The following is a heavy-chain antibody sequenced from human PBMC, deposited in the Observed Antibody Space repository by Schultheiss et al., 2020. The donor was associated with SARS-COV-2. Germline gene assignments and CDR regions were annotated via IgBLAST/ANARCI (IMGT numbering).Heavy chain of an antibody. J-gene: IGHJ4*02. D-gene: IGHD1-26*01. CDR1: GFTLSGSA. CDR2: ISGSGGNT. Sequence: GESLKISCAVSGFTLSGSAMTWVRQAPGKGLEWVSVISGSGGNTHYADSVKGRFIISRDNFKNTVYLQMNSLRAEDTAVYYCAKDQWELNDFWGQGMLVTVSS. CDR3: AKDQWELNDF. V-gene: IGHV3-23*01.